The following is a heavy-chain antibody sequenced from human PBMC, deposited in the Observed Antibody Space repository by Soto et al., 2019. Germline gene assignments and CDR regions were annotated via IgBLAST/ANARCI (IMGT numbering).Heavy chain of an antibody. CDR2: IYYSGST. J-gene: IGHJ4*02. CDR1: GDSISSYF. Sequence: SETLSLTXAVSGDSISSYFWSWIRQPPGKGLECIGYIYYSGSTNYNPSLKSRVTISIDTSKNQFSLKVSSVTAADTAVYYCARVHYDSSGYFPDYFDYWGRGTLVTVSS. D-gene: IGHD3-22*01. V-gene: IGHV4-59*01. CDR3: ARVHYDSSGYFPDYFDY.